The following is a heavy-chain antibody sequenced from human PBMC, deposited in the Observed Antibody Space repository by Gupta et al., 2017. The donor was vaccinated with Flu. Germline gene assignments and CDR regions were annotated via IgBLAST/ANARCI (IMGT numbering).Heavy chain of an antibody. CDR2: VSYDGYNK. CDR3: VKSIDGYNPLPV. J-gene: IGHJ4*02. Sequence: QVQLVESGGGVVQPGRSLRLPCTASGFAFRSYGMHWVRQAPGKGLEWVAVVSYDGYNKFYADSVKGRFTISRDNSKNTLYLQMSGLRAEDTAAYYCVKSIDGYNPLPVWGQGTLITVSS. D-gene: IGHD5-18*01. CDR1: GFAFRSYG. V-gene: IGHV3-30*18.